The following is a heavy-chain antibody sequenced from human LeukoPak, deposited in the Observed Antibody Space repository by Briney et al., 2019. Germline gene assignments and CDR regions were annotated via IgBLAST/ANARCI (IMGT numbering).Heavy chain of an antibody. Sequence: GASVKVSCKASGYTFTGYYMHWVRQAPGQGLEWMGWISAYNGNTNYAQKLQGRVTMTTDTSTSTAYMELRSLRSDDTAVYYCARDTPINGPTVTTNFDYWGQGTLVTVSS. CDR1: GYTFTGYY. J-gene: IGHJ4*02. CDR2: ISAYNGNT. D-gene: IGHD4-17*01. V-gene: IGHV1-18*04. CDR3: ARDTPINGPTVTTNFDY.